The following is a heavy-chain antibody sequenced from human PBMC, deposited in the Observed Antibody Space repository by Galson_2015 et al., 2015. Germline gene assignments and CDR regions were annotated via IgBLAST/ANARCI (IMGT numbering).Heavy chain of an antibody. CDR1: GFTFSSYG. D-gene: IGHD3-3*01. V-gene: IGHV3-30*18. J-gene: IGHJ3*02. Sequence: SLRLSCAASGFTFSSYGMHWVRQAPGKGLEWVAVISYDGSNKYYADSVKGRFTISRDNSKNTLYLQMNSLRAEDTAVYYCAKVRVLAWEPDEKDAFDIWGQGTMVTVSS. CDR2: ISYDGSNK. CDR3: AKVRVLAWEPDEKDAFDI.